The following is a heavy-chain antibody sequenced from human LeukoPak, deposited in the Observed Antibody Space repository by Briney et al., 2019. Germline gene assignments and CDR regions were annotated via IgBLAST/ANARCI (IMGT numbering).Heavy chain of an antibody. Sequence: PSEALSLTCTVSGGSISSYYWSWIRQPPGKGLEWIGYIYYSGSTNYNPSLKSRVTISVDTSKNQFSLKLSSVTAADTAVYYCARAAAGRPQWDYYYGMDVWGQGTTVTVSS. CDR1: GGSISSYY. D-gene: IGHD6-13*01. CDR3: ARAAAGRPQWDYYYGMDV. V-gene: IGHV4-59*01. J-gene: IGHJ6*02. CDR2: IYYSGST.